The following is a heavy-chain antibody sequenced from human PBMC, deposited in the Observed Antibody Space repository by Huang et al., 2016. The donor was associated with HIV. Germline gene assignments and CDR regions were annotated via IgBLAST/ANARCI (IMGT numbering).Heavy chain of an antibody. Sequence: QVQLVESGGGVVQPGRSLRLSCAASGFTFSSYAMHWVRQVPVKWVEVVAVISYDGSNKYYAASVKGRFTISRDNSKNTLYLQMNSLRAEDTAVYYCARGSRSNGVSSFDYWGQGTLVTVSS. CDR1: GFTFSSYA. J-gene: IGHJ4*02. D-gene: IGHD2-8*01. CDR3: ARGSRSNGVSSFDY. CDR2: ISYDGSNK. V-gene: IGHV3-30-3*01.